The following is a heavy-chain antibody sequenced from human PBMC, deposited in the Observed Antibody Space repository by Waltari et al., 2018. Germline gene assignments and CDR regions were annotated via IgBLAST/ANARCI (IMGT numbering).Heavy chain of an antibody. CDR2: IKEDGSEN. J-gene: IGHJ4*02. Sequence: EVQLVESGGGLVQPGGSLRLSCVASGFPCSPYWITWVRQAPGQGLEWVASIKEDGSENHYVDSVKGRFTISRDNAENSVNLQMNSLRAEDTAVYYCTRDPLRRYDYWGQGTLVTVSS. CDR1: GFPCSPYW. V-gene: IGHV3-7*01. CDR3: TRDPLRRYDY. D-gene: IGHD3-16*01.